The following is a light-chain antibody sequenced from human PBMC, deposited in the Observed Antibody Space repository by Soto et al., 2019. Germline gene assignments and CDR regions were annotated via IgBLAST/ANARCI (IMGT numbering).Light chain of an antibody. CDR1: QNISNY. CDR2: DVS. V-gene: IGKV3-11*01. J-gene: IGKJ5*01. CDR3: QQYNNWPIT. Sequence: IVLTQYPATLSLSPGKRSTLSCMASQNISNYLIWYQQKPGQAPRLLIYDVSNRATGITARFSGSGSGTEFTLTISSLQSEDFEVYYCQQYNNWPITFGQGTRLEIK.